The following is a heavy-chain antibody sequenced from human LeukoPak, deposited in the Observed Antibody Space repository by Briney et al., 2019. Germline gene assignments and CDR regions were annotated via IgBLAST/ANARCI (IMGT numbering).Heavy chain of an antibody. Sequence: GGSLRLSCAASGFTFSSYWMSWVRQAPGKGLEWVANIKQDGSEKYYVDSVKGRFTISRGNAKNSLYLQMNSLRAEDTAVYYCARVGDGEWGHYMDVWGKGTTVTVSS. CDR2: IKQDGSEK. V-gene: IGHV3-7*01. CDR1: GFTFSSYW. CDR3: ARVGDGEWGHYMDV. J-gene: IGHJ6*03. D-gene: IGHD2-8*01.